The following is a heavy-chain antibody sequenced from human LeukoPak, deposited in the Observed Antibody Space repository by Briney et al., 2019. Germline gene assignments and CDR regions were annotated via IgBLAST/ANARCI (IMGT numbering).Heavy chain of an antibody. CDR3: ARARRSGGITMIRGVKDRGWFDP. J-gene: IGHJ5*02. V-gene: IGHV3-7*01. CDR2: IKQDGSEK. Sequence: QSGGSLRLSCAASGFTFSSYWMSWVRQAPGKGLEWVANIKQDGSEKYYVDSVKGRFTISRDNAKNSLYLQMNSLRAEDTAVYYCARARRSGGITMIRGVKDRGWFDPWGQGTLVTVSS. D-gene: IGHD3-10*01. CDR1: GFTFSSYW.